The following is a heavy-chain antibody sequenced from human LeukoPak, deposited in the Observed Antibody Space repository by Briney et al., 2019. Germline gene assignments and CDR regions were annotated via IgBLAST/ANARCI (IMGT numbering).Heavy chain of an antibody. Sequence: PGGSLRLSCAASGFTFSSYVMSWVRQAPGKGLEWVSGISGSGGSTYYADSVKGRFTISRDNSKNTLYLQMNSLRAEDTAVYYCAKVSSRFMEGPTGAFDIWGQGTMVTVSS. D-gene: IGHD3-3*01. V-gene: IGHV3-23*01. J-gene: IGHJ3*02. CDR3: AKVSSRFMEGPTGAFDI. CDR2: ISGSGGST. CDR1: GFTFSSYV.